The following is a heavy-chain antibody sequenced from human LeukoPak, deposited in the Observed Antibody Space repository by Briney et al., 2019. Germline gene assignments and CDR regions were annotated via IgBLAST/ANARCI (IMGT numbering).Heavy chain of an antibody. CDR2: ISGSGGST. J-gene: IGHJ4*02. V-gene: IGHV3-23*01. Sequence: GGSLRLSCAASGFTFSSYSMSWVRQAPGKGLEGVSAISGSGGSTYYADSVKGRFTTPRDNSKNTLYLQMNSLRAEDTAVYYCAKAPYSSSSGRFDYWGQGTLVTVSS. CDR3: AKAPYSSSSGRFDY. D-gene: IGHD6-6*01. CDR1: GFTFSSYS.